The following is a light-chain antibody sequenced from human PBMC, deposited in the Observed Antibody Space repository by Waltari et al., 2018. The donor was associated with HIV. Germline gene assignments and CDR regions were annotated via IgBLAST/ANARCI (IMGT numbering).Light chain of an antibody. CDR1: GITIGGNNL. J-gene: IGLJ2*01. CDR3: CSYAGADTPVV. V-gene: IGLV2-23*02. Sequence: QSALIQLASFYGSPGRPTILSGTEEGITIGGNNLFPWYQQHPGRAPKLIIYGVNTRPSDVSSRFSGSKSGNTAALTISGLQAEDEAVYFCCSYAGADTPVVFGGGTKLTVL. CDR2: GVN.